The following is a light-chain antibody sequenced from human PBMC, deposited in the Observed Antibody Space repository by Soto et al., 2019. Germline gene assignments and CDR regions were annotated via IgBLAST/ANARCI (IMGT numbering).Light chain of an antibody. CDR3: QQSFSVPYP. CDR1: QTIRKS. CDR2: GAS. V-gene: IGKV1-39*01. Sequence: DIQMTQSPSSLSASVGDTISITCRSFQTIRKSLNWYQQRPGKAPKLLIFGASSLHNGVPPRFSGLGSGTHFTLNITPPQPEDAATYYCQQSFSVPYPFGQGTRVDI. J-gene: IGKJ2*01.